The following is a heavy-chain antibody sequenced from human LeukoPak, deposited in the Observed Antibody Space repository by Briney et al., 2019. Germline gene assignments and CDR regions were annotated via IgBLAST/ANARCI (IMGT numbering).Heavy chain of an antibody. J-gene: IGHJ6*03. CDR1: GYTFTTYG. D-gene: IGHD5-18*01. CDR3: ASTHVDTAMVPYYMDV. CDR2: ISAYNGNT. V-gene: IGHV1-18*01. Sequence: ASVKVSCKASGYTFTTYGISWVRQAPGQGLEWMGWISAYNGNTNYAQKLQGRVTMTTDTSTSTAYMELRSLRSDDTAVYYCASTHVDTAMVPYYMDVWGKGTAVTVSS.